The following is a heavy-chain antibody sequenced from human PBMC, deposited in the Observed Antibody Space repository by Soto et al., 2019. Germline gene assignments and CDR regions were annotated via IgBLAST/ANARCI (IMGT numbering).Heavy chain of an antibody. CDR3: AHRVLRTVFGLVTTTAIYFDF. D-gene: IGHD3-3*01. V-gene: IGHV2-5*02. J-gene: IGHJ4*02. Sequence: SGPTLVNHTETLTLTCTFSGFSLSTSGVGVGWIRQSPGKAPEWLALIYWDDEKRYSASLKSRLTISKDTSKNQVVLTMANLDPADTATYYCAHRVLRTVFGLVTTTAIYFDFWGQGTPVTVSS. CDR2: IYWDDEK. CDR1: GFSLSTSGVG.